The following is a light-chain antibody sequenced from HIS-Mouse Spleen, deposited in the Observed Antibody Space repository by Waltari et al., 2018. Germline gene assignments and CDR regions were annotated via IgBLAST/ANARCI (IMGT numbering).Light chain of an antibody. V-gene: IGLV2-23*01. Sequence: QSALTQPASVSGSPGQSITISCTGTSSDVGSYNLLSWYQQHPGQAPKLMIYEGSKRSSGVSNRFSGSKSGNTASLTISGLQAEDEADYYCCSYAGSSTWVFGGGTKLTVL. CDR1: SSDVGSYNL. CDR3: CSYAGSSTWV. CDR2: EGS. J-gene: IGLJ3*02.